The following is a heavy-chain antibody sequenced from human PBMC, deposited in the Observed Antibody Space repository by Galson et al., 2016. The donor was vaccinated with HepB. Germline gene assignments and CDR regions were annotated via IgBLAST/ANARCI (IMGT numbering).Heavy chain of an antibody. Sequence: SLRLSCAASGFTFSSYAMSWLRQAPGKGLEGVSAISGSGDSAYYAASVKGRFTISRDSSKNTVYLQINGLRAEDTAVYYCAREMGLRCWYLTPDYWGQGTLVTVSS. V-gene: IGHV3-23*01. J-gene: IGHJ4*02. CDR1: GFTFSSYA. D-gene: IGHD2-15*01. CDR2: ISGSGDSA. CDR3: AREMGLRCWYLTPDY.